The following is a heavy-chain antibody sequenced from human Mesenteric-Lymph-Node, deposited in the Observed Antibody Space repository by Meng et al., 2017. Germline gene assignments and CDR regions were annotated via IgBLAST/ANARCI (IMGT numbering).Heavy chain of an antibody. J-gene: IGHJ4*02. D-gene: IGHD1-26*01. CDR3: ARETVMFSGSDFFDY. V-gene: IGHV1-18*01. Sequence: ASVKVSCKASGYTFTSYGISWVRQAPGQGLEWMGWISAYNGNTNYPQKVQGRVTMTTDTSTSTAYMELRSLRSDDTAVYYCARETVMFSGSDFFDYWGQGTLVTVSS. CDR1: GYTFTSYG. CDR2: ISAYNGNT.